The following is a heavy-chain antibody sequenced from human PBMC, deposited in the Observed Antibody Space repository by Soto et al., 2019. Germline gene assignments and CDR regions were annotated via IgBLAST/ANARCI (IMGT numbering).Heavy chain of an antibody. CDR1: GGTFSSYA. Sequence: SVKVSCKASGGTFSSYAISWVRQAPGQGLEWMGGIIPIFDTANYAQKLQGRVTITTDTSTRTVYLDLRSLKSEDTAVYYCARGGYYDNTWGKLSHYGLDVWGQGTSVTVSS. CDR2: IIPIFDTA. D-gene: IGHD3-16*01. J-gene: IGHJ6*02. CDR3: ARGGYYDNTWGKLSHYGLDV. V-gene: IGHV1-69*05.